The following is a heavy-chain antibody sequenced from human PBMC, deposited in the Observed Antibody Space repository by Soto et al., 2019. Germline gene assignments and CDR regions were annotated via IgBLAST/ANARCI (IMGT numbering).Heavy chain of an antibody. V-gene: IGHV1-18*01. CDR2: INPYTGKT. CDR1: GYTFTSYG. D-gene: IGHD1-1*01. J-gene: IGHJ4*01. CDR3: TRPLRATAGTTFYY. Sequence: ASVKVSCKASGYTFTSYGISWVRQAPGQGLEWMGWINPYTGKTNYAQKFQGRVIMTSAAAISTAYMELNSLTSDDTAVYYCTRPLRATAGTTFYYWGQGSLVTVSS.